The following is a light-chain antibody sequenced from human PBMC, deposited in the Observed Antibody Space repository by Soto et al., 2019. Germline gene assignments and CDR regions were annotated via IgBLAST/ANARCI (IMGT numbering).Light chain of an antibody. CDR1: SSDVGSYNL. CDR2: EVS. CDR3: CSYAGSSTSV. V-gene: IGLV2-23*02. J-gene: IGLJ1*01. Sequence: QSVLTQPASVSGSPGQSITISCTGTSSDVGSYNLVSWYQQHPGKAPKLMIYEVSKRPSGVSNRFSGSKSGDTASLTISGLQAEDEADYYCCSYAGSSTSVLGTGTKVTVL.